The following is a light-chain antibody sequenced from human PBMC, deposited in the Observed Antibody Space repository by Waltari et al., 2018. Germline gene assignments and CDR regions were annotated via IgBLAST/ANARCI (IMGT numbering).Light chain of an antibody. CDR2: WAS. CDR3: QQYYSTPRT. V-gene: IGKV4-1*01. J-gene: IGKJ1*01. Sequence: DIVMTQSPDSLAVSPGGRATISSTSSQSVFYISNNKNYFGWFQQNPGQPPKLLIYWASTRESGVPDRFSGSGSGTDFTLTISSLQAEDVAVYYCQQYYSTPRTFGQGTKVEIK. CDR1: QSVFYISNNKNY.